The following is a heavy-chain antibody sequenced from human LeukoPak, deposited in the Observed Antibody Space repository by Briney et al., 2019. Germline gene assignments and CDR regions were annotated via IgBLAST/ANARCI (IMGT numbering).Heavy chain of an antibody. CDR3: ARQKWITMVRGVINWFDP. Sequence: SETLSLTCAVYGVSFSGYYWSWIRQPPGKGLEWIGEINHSGSTNCNPSLKSRVTISVDTSKSQFFLKLSSVTAADTAVYYCARQKWITMVRGVINWFDPWGQGTLVTVSS. CDR2: INHSGST. V-gene: IGHV4-34*01. J-gene: IGHJ5*02. D-gene: IGHD3-10*01. CDR1: GVSFSGYY.